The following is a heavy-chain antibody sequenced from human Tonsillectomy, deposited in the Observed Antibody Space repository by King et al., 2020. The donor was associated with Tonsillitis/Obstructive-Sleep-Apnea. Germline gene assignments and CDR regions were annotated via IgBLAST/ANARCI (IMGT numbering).Heavy chain of an antibody. V-gene: IGHV5-10-1*01. Sequence: QLVQSGAEVKKPGESLRISCKGSEYSFTSYWISWVRQMPGKGLEWMGRIDPSDSYTNYSPSFQGHVTISADKSISTAYLQWSSLKASDTAMYYCARHNLSTDYGGNSYYYYYYMDVWGKGTTVTVSS. J-gene: IGHJ6*03. CDR2: IDPSDSYT. D-gene: IGHD4-23*01. CDR1: EYSFTSYW. CDR3: ARHNLSTDYGGNSYYYYYYMDV.